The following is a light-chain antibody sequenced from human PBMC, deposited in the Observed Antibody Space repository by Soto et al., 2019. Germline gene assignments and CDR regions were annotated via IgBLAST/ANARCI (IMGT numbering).Light chain of an antibody. CDR2: GAS. CDR3: QQYNNWPPSII. Sequence: EIVMTQSPVTLSVSPGERATLSCRASQRVSSNVAWYQQKPGQAPRLLIYGASTRATGIPARFSGSGSETEFTLTISSLQSEDFAVYYCQQYNNWPPSIIFGQGTRLEIK. V-gene: IGKV3-15*01. CDR1: QRVSSN. J-gene: IGKJ5*01.